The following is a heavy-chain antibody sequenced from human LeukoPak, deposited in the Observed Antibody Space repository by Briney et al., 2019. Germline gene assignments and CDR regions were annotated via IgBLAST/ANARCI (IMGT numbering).Heavy chain of an antibody. CDR1: GYTFSSYD. CDR3: ARSSYYYGSGGHTRFAY. J-gene: IGHJ4*02. Sequence: GASVKVSCKASGYTFSSYDINWVRQATGQGLEWMGWMNPNSGNTGYAQKFQGRVTMTRNTSISTAYMELSSLRSEDTAVYYCARSSYYYGSGGHTRFAYWGQGTLVTVSS. V-gene: IGHV1-8*01. D-gene: IGHD3-10*01. CDR2: MNPNSGNT.